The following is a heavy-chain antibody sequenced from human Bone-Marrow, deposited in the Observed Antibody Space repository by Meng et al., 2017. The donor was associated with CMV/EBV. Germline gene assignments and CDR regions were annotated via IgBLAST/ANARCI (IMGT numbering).Heavy chain of an antibody. Sequence: GGSLRLSCAASGFTFSDYYMTWIRQAPGKGLEWVSSISSSGTNIDYTDSVKGRFTVSRDNAKNSLFLQMNSLRGEDTGIYYCARDRNRAGYGLDVWGQGNTVT. V-gene: IGHV3-11*04. J-gene: IGHJ6*02. CDR2: ISSSGTNI. D-gene: IGHD2/OR15-2a*01. CDR3: ARDRNRAGYGLDV. CDR1: GFTFSDYY.